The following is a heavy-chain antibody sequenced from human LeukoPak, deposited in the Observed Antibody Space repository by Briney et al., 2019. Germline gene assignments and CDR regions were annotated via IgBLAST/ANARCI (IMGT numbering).Heavy chain of an antibody. D-gene: IGHD3-9*01. J-gene: IGHJ4*02. CDR1: GGSISSYY. CDR3: GREGIPYSPSPYYFDY. V-gene: IGHV4-59*12. Sequence: SETLSLTCTVSGGSISSYYWSWIRQPPGKGLEWIGSMYYSGSTNYKPSLKSRVTISVDTSKNQFSLKLSSVTAADTAVYYCGREGIPYSPSPYYFDYWGQGNLVTVSS. CDR2: MYYSGST.